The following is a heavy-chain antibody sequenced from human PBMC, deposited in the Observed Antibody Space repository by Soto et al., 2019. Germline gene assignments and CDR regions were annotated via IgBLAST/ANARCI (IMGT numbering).Heavy chain of an antibody. J-gene: IGHJ4*02. CDR1: GFTFSSYA. CDR3: AKVRITMIVEYYFDY. Sequence: PGGSLRLSCAASGFTFSSYAMSWVRQAPGKGLEWVSAISGSGGSTYYADSVKGRFTTSRDNSKNTLYLQMNSLRAEDTAVYYCAKVRITMIVEYYFDYWGQGTLVTVSS. V-gene: IGHV3-23*01. CDR2: ISGSGGST. D-gene: IGHD3-22*01.